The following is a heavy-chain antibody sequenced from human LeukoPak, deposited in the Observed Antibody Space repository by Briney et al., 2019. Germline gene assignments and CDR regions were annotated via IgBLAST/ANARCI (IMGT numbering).Heavy chain of an antibody. V-gene: IGHV1-2*02. J-gene: IGHJ4*02. D-gene: IGHD6-13*01. CDR3: ARGAEQQRLAHFDY. Sequence: ASVKVSYKASGYIFTHYYMHWVRQAPGQGLEWMGWINPNNGGTKSAQKFQGRVTMTRDTSISTAYMELSSLRSDDTAIYYCARGAEQQRLAHFDYWGQGTLVTVSS. CDR2: INPNNGGT. CDR1: GYIFTHYY.